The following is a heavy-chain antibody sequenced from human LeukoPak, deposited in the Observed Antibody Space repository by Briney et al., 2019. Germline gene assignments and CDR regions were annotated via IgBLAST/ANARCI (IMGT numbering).Heavy chain of an antibody. D-gene: IGHD4-23*01. Sequence: PSETLSLTCAVYGGSFSGYYWSWIRQPPGKGLEWIGEINHSGSTNYNPSLKSRVTISVATSKNQFSLKLSSVTAADTAVYYCARRGSVAAFDYWGQGTLVTVSS. CDR1: GGSFSGYY. CDR2: INHSGST. J-gene: IGHJ4*02. V-gene: IGHV4-34*01. CDR3: ARRGSVAAFDY.